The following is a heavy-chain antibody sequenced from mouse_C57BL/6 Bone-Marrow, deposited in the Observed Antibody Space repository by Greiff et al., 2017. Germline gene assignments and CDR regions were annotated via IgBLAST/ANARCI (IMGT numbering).Heavy chain of an antibody. CDR3: ARSGNYLTYWYFAV. CDR2: INPNNGGT. Sequence: VQLQQSGPELVKPGASVKIPCKASGYTFTDYNMDWVKQSHGKSLEWIGDINPNNGGTIYNQKFKGKATLTVDKSSSTAYMELRSLTSEDTAVYYCARSGNYLTYWYFAVWGTGTTVTVSS. V-gene: IGHV1-18*01. CDR1: GYTFTDYN. D-gene: IGHD2-1*01. J-gene: IGHJ1*03.